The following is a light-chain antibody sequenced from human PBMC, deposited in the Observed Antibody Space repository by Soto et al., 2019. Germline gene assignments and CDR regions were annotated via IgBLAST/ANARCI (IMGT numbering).Light chain of an antibody. CDR3: QQCDSSPWT. V-gene: IGKV3-15*01. CDR2: SAS. CDR1: ERISDT. J-gene: IGKJ1*01. Sequence: EIVMTQSAATLSVSPGGRATLSCRASERISDTLAWYQQKPGQAPRFLIYSASRRATGFPARFSGSGSGTDFTLTISRLQSEDFAVYYCQQCDSSPWTFGQGTKVDIK.